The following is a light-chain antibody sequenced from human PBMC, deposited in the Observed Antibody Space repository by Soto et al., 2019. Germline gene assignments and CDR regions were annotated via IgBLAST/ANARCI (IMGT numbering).Light chain of an antibody. CDR3: QQYSNWPPYT. Sequence: EVVMTQSPATLSVSPGERATLSCRASQSVNSNLAWYHQKPGQAPRLLIYGASTRATGVPARFSGSGSGTEFTLTISSLQPEDFAVYYCQQYSNWPPYTFGQGTKLEIK. J-gene: IGKJ2*01. V-gene: IGKV3-15*01. CDR1: QSVNSN. CDR2: GAS.